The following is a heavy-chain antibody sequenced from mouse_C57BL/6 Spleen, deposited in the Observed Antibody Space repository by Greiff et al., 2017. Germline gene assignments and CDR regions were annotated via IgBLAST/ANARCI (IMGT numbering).Heavy chain of an antibody. V-gene: IGHV1-39*01. D-gene: IGHD5-5*01. CDR1: GYSFTDYN. J-gene: IGHJ3*01. Sequence: VQLQQSGPELVKPGASVKISCKASGYSFTDYNMNWVKQSNGKSLEWIGVLNPNYGTTSYNQKFKGKATLTVDQTASTAYMQLNSLTSEDSAVYYCAMSTYLLPFAYWGQGTLVTVSA. CDR3: AMSTYLLPFAY. CDR2: LNPNYGTT.